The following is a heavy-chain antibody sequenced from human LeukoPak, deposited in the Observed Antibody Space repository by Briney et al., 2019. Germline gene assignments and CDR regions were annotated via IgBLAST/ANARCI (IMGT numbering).Heavy chain of an antibody. V-gene: IGHV1-69*13. CDR3: ASHGIAAFNWFDP. J-gene: IGHJ5*02. D-gene: IGHD6-13*01. CDR2: IIPIFGTA. Sequence: GASVKVSCKASGGTFSCYAISWVRQAPRQGLEWTGGIIPIFGTANYAQKFQGRVTITADESTSTAYMELSSLRSEDTAVYYCASHGIAAFNWFDPWGQGTLVTVSS. CDR1: GGTFSCYA.